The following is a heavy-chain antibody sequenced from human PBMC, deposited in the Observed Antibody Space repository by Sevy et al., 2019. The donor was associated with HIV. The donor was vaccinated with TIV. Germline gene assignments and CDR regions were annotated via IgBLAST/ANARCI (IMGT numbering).Heavy chain of an antibody. Sequence: GGSLRLCCAASGFTFSSYDMHWVRQATGKGLEWVSAIGTAGDTYYPGSVKGRFTISRENAKNSLYLQMNSLRAGDTAVYYCARAYSITMVRGTLRGYYYYYGMDVWGQGTTVTVSS. CDR2: IGTAGDT. V-gene: IGHV3-13*01. CDR3: ARAYSITMVRGTLRGYYYYYGMDV. CDR1: GFTFSSYD. J-gene: IGHJ6*02. D-gene: IGHD3-10*01.